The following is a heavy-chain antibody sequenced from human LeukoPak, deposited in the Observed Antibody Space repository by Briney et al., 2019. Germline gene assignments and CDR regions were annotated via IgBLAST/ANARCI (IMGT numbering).Heavy chain of an antibody. Sequence: GGSLRLSCAASGFTFSSYAMSWVRQAPGKGLEWVSDISGSGGSTYYADSVKGRFTISRDNSKNTLYLQMNRLRGEDTAVYYCAKRLLNSYLGYWCRGTLVTVSS. CDR2: ISGSGGST. D-gene: IGHD2/OR15-2a*01. CDR3: AKRLLNSYLGY. J-gene: IGHJ4*02. CDR1: GFTFSSYA. V-gene: IGHV3-23*01.